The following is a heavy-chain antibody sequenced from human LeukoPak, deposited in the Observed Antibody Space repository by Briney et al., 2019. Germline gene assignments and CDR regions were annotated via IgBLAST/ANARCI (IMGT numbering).Heavy chain of an antibody. D-gene: IGHD3-9*01. CDR1: GGSISSSSYY. CDR3: TRQGYDILTGYIDAFDI. CDR2: IYYSGSA. J-gene: IGHJ3*02. V-gene: IGHV4-39*01. Sequence: SETLSLTCTVSGGSISSSSYYWGWIRQPPGKGLEWIGSIYYSGSAYYNPSLKSRVTISVDTSKNQLSLKLRSVTAADTAIYYCTRQGYDILTGYIDAFDIWGQGTMVTVSS.